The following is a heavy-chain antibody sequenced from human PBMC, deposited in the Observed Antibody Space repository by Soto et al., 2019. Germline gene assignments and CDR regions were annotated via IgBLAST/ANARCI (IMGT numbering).Heavy chain of an antibody. J-gene: IGHJ4*02. CDR1: GYTFTAYY. CDR2: INPNSGDT. CDR3: ARQLAYWGGDCFTEPVDY. V-gene: IGHV1-2*02. D-gene: IGHD2-21*02. Sequence: QAQLVQSGAEVKKPGASVKVSCEASGYTFTAYYMHWVRQAPGQGLEWMGWINPNSGDTKYAQKFRGRVTMTRDTSITTVYMELKMLTSDDKAVYYCARQLAYWGGDCFTEPVDYWGQGTLVTVSS.